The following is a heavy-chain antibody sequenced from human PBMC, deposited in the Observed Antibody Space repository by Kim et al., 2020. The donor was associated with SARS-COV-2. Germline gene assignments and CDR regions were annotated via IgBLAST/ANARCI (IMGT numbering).Heavy chain of an antibody. CDR2: IYYSGST. V-gene: IGHV4-59*13. D-gene: IGHD3-16*02. CDR3: ARASPLDYVWGSYRFGAVGGDNAFDI. CDR1: GGSISSYY. J-gene: IGHJ3*02. Sequence: SETLSLTCTVSGGSISSYYWSWIRQPPGKGLEWIGYIYYSGSTNYNPSLKSRVTISVDTSKNQFSLKLSSVTAADTAVYYCARASPLDYVWGSYRFGAVGGDNAFDIWGQGTMVTVSS.